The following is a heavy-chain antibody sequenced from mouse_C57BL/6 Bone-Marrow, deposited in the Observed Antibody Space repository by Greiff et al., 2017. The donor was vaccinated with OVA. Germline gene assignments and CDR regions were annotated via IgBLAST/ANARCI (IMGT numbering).Heavy chain of an antibody. CDR1: GFTFSNYW. V-gene: IGHV6-3*01. CDR3: TATTVVATRNY. D-gene: IGHD1-1*01. Sequence: EVKVVESGGGLVQPGGSMKLSCVASGFTFSNYWMNWVRQSPEKGLEWVAQIRLKSDNYATHYAESVKGRFTISRDDSKSSVYLQMNNLRAEDTGIYYCTATTVVATRNYWGQGTTLTVSS. J-gene: IGHJ2*01. CDR2: IRLKSDNYAT.